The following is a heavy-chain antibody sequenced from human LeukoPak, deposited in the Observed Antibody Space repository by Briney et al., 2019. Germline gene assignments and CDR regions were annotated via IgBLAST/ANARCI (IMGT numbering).Heavy chain of an antibody. CDR1: GFTFSSYS. J-gene: IGHJ5*02. Sequence: GGSLRLSCAASGFTFSSYSMNWVRQAPGKGLEWVSSISTSSRYMYYADSVKGRFTISRDNAKNSLYLQMNSLRAEDTALYYCAKASNSGYFYGSGRYENWFDAWGQGTLVTVSS. V-gene: IGHV3-21*01. D-gene: IGHD3-10*01. CDR3: AKASNSGYFYGSGRYENWFDA. CDR2: ISTSSRYM.